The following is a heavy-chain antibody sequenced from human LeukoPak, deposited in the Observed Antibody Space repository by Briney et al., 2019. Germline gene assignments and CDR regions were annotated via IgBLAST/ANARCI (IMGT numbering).Heavy chain of an antibody. V-gene: IGHV3-48*01. Sequence: GGPLRLSCAASGFTFSSYSMNWVRQAPGKGLEWFSYISSSSSTIYYADSVKGRFTISRDNAKNSLYLQMNSLRAEDTAVYYCARVGNPGIAAANWYFDLWGRGTLVTVSS. CDR2: ISSSSSTI. CDR3: ARVGNPGIAAANWYFDL. CDR1: GFTFSSYS. J-gene: IGHJ2*01. D-gene: IGHD6-13*01.